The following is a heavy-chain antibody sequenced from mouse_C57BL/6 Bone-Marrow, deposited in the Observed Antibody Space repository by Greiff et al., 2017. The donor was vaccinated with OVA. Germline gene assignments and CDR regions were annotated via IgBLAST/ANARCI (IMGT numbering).Heavy chain of an antibody. V-gene: IGHV1-82*01. Sequence: VKLQESGPELVKPGASVKISCKASGYAFSSSWMNWVKQRPGKGLEWIGRIYPGDGDTNYNGKFKGKATLTADKSSSTAYMQLSSLTSEDSAVYFCARWNYGSRRDYWGQGTTLTVSS. D-gene: IGHD1-1*01. CDR3: ARWNYGSRRDY. CDR2: IYPGDGDT. CDR1: GYAFSSSW. J-gene: IGHJ2*01.